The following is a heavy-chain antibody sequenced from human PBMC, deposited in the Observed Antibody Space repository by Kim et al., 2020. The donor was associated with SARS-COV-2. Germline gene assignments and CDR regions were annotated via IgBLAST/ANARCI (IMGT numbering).Heavy chain of an antibody. CDR3: ARDHTIVGATFYYYYGMDV. CDR2: ISSSSSTI. CDR1: GFTFSSYS. J-gene: IGHJ6*02. D-gene: IGHD1-26*01. Sequence: GGSLRLSCAASGFTFSSYSMNWVRQAPGKGLEWVSYISSSSSTIYYADSVEGRFTISRDNAKNSLYLQMNSLRAEDTAVYYCARDHTIVGATFYYYYGMDVWGQGTTVTVSS. V-gene: IGHV3-48*04.